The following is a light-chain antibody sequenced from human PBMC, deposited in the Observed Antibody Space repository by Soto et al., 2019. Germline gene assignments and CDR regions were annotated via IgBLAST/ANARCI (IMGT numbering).Light chain of an antibody. J-gene: IGKJ4*01. CDR3: QQADSFPLT. CDR1: QGISTW. V-gene: IGKV1D-12*01. CDR2: AAS. Sequence: DIQMTQSPSSVSASVGDRVLISCRASQGISTWLAWYQQKPGKAPQLLIYAASRLQRGVPSRFSGSGSGTEVALTISSLQPEDFATYFCQQADSFPLTFGGGTNVEIK.